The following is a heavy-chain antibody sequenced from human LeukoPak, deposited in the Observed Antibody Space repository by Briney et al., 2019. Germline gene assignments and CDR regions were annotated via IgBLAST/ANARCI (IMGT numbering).Heavy chain of an antibody. CDR3: ARLIRPRYSSSWFFAVDGGAFDI. CDR2: IYYSGST. Sequence: SETLSLTCTVSGGSISNYYWSWIRQPPGKGLEWIGYIYYSGSTNYNPSLKSRVTISVDTSKNQFSLKLSSVTAADTAVYYCARLIRPRYSSSWFFAVDGGAFDIWGQGTMVTVSS. V-gene: IGHV4-59*12. J-gene: IGHJ3*02. CDR1: GGSISNYY. D-gene: IGHD6-13*01.